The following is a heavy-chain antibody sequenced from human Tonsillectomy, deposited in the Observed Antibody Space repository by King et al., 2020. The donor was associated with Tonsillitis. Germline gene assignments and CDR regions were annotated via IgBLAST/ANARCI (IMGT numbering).Heavy chain of an antibody. J-gene: IGHJ5*01. CDR2: IYYSGST. V-gene: IGHV4-30-4*08. D-gene: IGHD3-10*01. CDR1: GDSISRGDDY. Sequence: VQLQESGPRLVMPSQTLSLTCTVSGDSISRGDDYLGWIRQSPGKGLEWIGYIYYSGSTYYNSSLKSRVTISIHTSKTQFSLKMRSVTVADTAVYYCARANGSGSYWAPKWFASWGQGIPVTVSS. CDR3: ARANGSGSYWAPKWFAS.